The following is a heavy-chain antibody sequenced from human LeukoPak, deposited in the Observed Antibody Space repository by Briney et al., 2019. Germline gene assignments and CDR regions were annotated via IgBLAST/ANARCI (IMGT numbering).Heavy chain of an antibody. CDR3: ARDLGLWSGEPSPFDY. V-gene: IGHV3-30-3*01. D-gene: IGHD3-10*01. J-gene: IGHJ4*02. Sequence: PGGSLRLSCAASGFTFTTHAMHWVRQAPGKGLEWVAAISFDGSGKYYSDSVKGRFTISRDNSKNTLYVQLNSLRTEDTALYYCARDLGLWSGEPSPFDYWGQGTLVTVSS. CDR2: ISFDGSGK. CDR1: GFTFTTHA.